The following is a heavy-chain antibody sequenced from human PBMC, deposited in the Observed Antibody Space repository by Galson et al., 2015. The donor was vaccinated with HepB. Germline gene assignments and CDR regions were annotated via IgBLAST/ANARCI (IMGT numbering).Heavy chain of an antibody. Sequence: PALVKPTQTLTLTCTFSGFSLTSNAVGVGWIRQPPGKALEWLALIYWDDDNHYSPSLKSRLSNTKDTSKNQVVLTMTNMDPVDTATYYCAHGSGWLFDYWGQGTLVTVSS. V-gene: IGHV2-5*02. D-gene: IGHD6-19*01. CDR3: AHGSGWLFDY. J-gene: IGHJ4*02. CDR1: GFSLTSNAVG. CDR2: IYWDDDN.